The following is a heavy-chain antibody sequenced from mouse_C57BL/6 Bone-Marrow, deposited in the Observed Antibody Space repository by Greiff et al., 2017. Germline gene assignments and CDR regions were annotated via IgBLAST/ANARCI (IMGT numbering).Heavy chain of an antibody. CDR1: GYTFTSYW. CDR3: ARCDNTEVEGFAY. V-gene: IGHV1-52*01. J-gene: IGHJ3*01. CDR2: IDPSDSET. D-gene: IGHD1-1*01. Sequence: QVQLQQPGAELVRPGSSVKLSCKASGYTFTSYWMHWVKQRPIQGLEWIGNIDPSDSETHYNQKFTDKATLTVDKSSSTAYMQLSSLTSEDSAVNYCARCDNTEVEGFAYWGQGTLVTVSA.